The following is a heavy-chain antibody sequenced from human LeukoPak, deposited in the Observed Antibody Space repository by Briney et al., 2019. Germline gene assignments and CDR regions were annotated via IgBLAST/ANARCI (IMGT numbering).Heavy chain of an antibody. D-gene: IGHD1-26*01. V-gene: IGHV3-30*03. CDR3: ARVAEVGPSEVSYFYMDV. Sequence: GGSLRLSCAASGFTFSSYGMHWVRQAPGKGLEWVAVMSYDGSKQYYADSVKGRFTISRDNPKNTLYLQMNSLRTEDAAVYYCARVAEVGPSEVSYFYMDVWAKGTTVTVSS. CDR1: GFTFSSYG. CDR2: MSYDGSKQ. J-gene: IGHJ6*03.